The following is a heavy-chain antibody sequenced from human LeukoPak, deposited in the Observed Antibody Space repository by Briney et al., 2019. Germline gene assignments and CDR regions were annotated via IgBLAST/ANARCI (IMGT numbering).Heavy chain of an antibody. CDR3: ARAMSGYPFNYYMDV. J-gene: IGHJ6*03. CDR1: GGTFSSYA. Sequence: ASVKVSCKASGGTFSSYAISWVRQAPGQGLGWMGGTIPIFGTANYAQKFQGRVTITTDESTSTAYMELSSLRSEDTAVYYCARAMSGYPFNYYMDVWGKGTTVTVSS. D-gene: IGHD3-3*01. V-gene: IGHV1-69*05. CDR2: TIPIFGTA.